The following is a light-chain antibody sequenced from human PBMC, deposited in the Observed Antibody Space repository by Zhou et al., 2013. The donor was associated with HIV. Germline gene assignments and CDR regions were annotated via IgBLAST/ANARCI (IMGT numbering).Light chain of an antibody. J-gene: IGKJ1*01. V-gene: IGKV1-17*01. CDR2: AAS. CDR3: QKYNSAPWT. Sequence: DIQMTQSPSSLSASIGDRVTITCRASQGIRSDLGWYQHKPGTAPKRLIYAASTLQSGVPLRFSGGGSGTEFTLTISSLQPEDFATYYCQKYNSAPWTFGQGTKVEIK. CDR1: QGIRSD.